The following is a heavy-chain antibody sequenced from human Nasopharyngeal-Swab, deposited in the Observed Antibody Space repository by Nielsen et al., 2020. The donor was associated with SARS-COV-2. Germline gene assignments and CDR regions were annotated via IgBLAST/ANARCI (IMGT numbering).Heavy chain of an antibody. J-gene: IGHJ6*03. Sequence: ASVKVSCNASGFMLNNNFGISWVRQAPGQGPEWMGWINSYNDDTDYGQKFQGRLTMTIDTSRNTADMELRSLRSDDTAVYFCARKASAPGFSFYYYMDVWGKGTTVTVSS. CDR2: INSYNDDT. D-gene: IGHD1-14*01. CDR3: ARKASAPGFSFYYYMDV. CDR1: GFMLNNNFG. V-gene: IGHV1-18*01.